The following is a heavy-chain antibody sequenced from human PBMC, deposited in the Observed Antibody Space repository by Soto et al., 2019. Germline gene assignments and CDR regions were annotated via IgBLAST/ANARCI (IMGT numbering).Heavy chain of an antibody. CDR3: AGGTSGWYD. V-gene: IGHV1-8*01. CDR1: AYTFTNYD. D-gene: IGHD6-19*01. Sequence: QVQLVQSGAEVKRPGASVKVSCKASAYTFTNYDINWVRQATGQGLEWMGWMNPNSGNTGDAQKFQGRVAMTRNASISTAYMELSSLRSEDTAVYYCAGGTSGWYDWGQGTLVTVSS. CDR2: MNPNSGNT. J-gene: IGHJ4*02.